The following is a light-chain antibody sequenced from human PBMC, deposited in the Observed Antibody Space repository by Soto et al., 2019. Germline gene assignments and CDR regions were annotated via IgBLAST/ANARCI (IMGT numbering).Light chain of an antibody. CDR2: KAS. V-gene: IGKV1-5*03. CDR1: QSISSW. CDR3: QQYNSWT. Sequence: DIQMTQSPSTLSASVRDKVTNTCRASQSISSWLAWYQQKPGKAPKLLIYKASSLESGVPSRFSGSGSGTEFTLTISSLQPDDFATYYCQQYNSWTFGQGTKVDIK. J-gene: IGKJ1*01.